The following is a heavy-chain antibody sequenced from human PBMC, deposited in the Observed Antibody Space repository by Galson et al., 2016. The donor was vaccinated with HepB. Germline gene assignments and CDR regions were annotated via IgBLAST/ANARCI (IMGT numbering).Heavy chain of an antibody. Sequence: MTWVRQAPGKGLEWVSGITTSGDRTLSADSVKGRFTVSRDNSKNTLFLQMNGLRAEDTAVYYCAKDRYGAYPDYFDYWGQGTLVTVSS. CDR3: AKDRYGAYPDYFDY. V-gene: IGHV3-23*01. CDR2: ITTSGDRT. D-gene: IGHD5-12*01. J-gene: IGHJ4*02.